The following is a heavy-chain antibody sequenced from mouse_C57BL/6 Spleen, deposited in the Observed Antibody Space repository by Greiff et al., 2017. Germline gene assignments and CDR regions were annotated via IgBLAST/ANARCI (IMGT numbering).Heavy chain of an antibody. CDR1: GYTFTSYW. CDR2: IHPNSGST. CDR3: ARYGSIYWYFDV. Sequence: QVQLQQPGAELVKPGASVKLSCKASGYTFTSYWMHWVKQRPGQGLEWIGMIHPNSGSTNYNEKFKSKATLTVDKSSSTAYMQLSSLTSEDSAVYYCARYGSIYWYFDVWGTGTTVTVSS. V-gene: IGHV1-64*01. J-gene: IGHJ1*03. D-gene: IGHD1-1*02.